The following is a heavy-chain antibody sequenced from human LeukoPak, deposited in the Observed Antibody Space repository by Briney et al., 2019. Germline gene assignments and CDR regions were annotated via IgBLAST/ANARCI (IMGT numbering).Heavy chain of an antibody. V-gene: IGHV4-38-2*02. Sequence: SQTLSLTCTVSGYSISSGYYWGWIRQPPGKGLEWIGSVYHSGSTYYNPSLKSRVTISVDTSKNQFSLKLSSVTAADTAVYYCARDGDYYDSSGYYLWGFGGYFDYWGQGTLVTVSS. D-gene: IGHD3-22*01. CDR2: VYHSGST. J-gene: IGHJ4*02. CDR1: GYSISSGYY. CDR3: ARDGDYYDSSGYYLWGFGGYFDY.